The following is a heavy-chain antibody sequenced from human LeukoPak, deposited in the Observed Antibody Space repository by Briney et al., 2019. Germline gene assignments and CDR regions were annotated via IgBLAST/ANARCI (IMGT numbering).Heavy chain of an antibody. V-gene: IGHV1-8*03. CDR3: AREVDTAMADLYFDY. CDR1: GYTFTSYD. J-gene: IGHJ4*02. Sequence: ASVKVSCKASGYTFTSYDINWVRQATGQGLEWMGWMNPNSGNTGYAQKFQGRVTITRDTSASTAYMELSSLRSEDMAVYYCAREVDTAMADLYFDYWGQGTLVTVSS. D-gene: IGHD5-18*01. CDR2: MNPNSGNT.